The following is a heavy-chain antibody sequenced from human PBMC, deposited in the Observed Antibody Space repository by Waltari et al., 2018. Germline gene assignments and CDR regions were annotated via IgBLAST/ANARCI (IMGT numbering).Heavy chain of an antibody. V-gene: IGHV3-30*03. CDR2: ISYDGSNK. J-gene: IGHJ4*02. D-gene: IGHD3-16*01. CDR3: AIVGGAFDY. CDR1: GFTFSSYG. Sequence: QVQLVESGGGVVQPGRSLRLSCAASGFTFSSYGMHWVRQAPGKGREWVAFISYDGSNKYYADSVKGRFTISRDNSKNTLYLQMNSLRAEDTAVYYCAIVGGAFDYWGQGTLVTVSS.